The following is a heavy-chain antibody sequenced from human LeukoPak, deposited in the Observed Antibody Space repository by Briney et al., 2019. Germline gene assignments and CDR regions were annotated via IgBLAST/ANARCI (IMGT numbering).Heavy chain of an antibody. D-gene: IGHD3-22*01. CDR2: IWYDGSNK. J-gene: IGHJ4*02. Sequence: PGRSLRLSCAASGFTFSSYGMHWVRQAPGKGLEWVAVIWYDGSNKYYADSVKGRFTISGDNSKNTLSLQMNSLRAEDTAVYYCARGYYYDSSGYLDYWGQGTLVTVSS. CDR3: ARGYYYDSSGYLDY. V-gene: IGHV3-33*01. CDR1: GFTFSSYG.